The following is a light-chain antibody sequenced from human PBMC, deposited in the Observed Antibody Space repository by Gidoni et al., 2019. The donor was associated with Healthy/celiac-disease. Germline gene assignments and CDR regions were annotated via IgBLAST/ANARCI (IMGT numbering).Light chain of an antibody. V-gene: IGKV1-27*01. Sequence: DIQLTQPPASLAASVVDRDTITCRASQGISTSLAWYQQKPGTVPKLLIYAAATLQSGVSSRFSGCGSGTAFTLPIISLQPEDVATYYCQKYNSAPRLFGGGTKVEIK. J-gene: IGKJ4*01. CDR1: QGISTS. CDR2: AAA. CDR3: QKYNSAPRL.